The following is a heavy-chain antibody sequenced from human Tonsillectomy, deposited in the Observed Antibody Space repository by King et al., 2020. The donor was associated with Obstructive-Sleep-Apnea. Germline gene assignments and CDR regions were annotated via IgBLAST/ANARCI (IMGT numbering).Heavy chain of an antibody. CDR1: GGSISSGAYS. V-gene: IGHV4-30-4*07. CDR2: IYYSGST. CDR3: ARGGDYGDYRTAVGADY. D-gene: IGHD4-17*01. Sequence: VQLQESGPGLVKPSQTLSLTCAVSGGSISSGAYSWSWIRQPPGKGLEWIGYIYYSGSTYYNPPLKSRVTISVDTSKNQFSLKLSSVTAADTAVYYFARGGDYGDYRTAVGADYWGQGTLVTVSS. J-gene: IGHJ4*02.